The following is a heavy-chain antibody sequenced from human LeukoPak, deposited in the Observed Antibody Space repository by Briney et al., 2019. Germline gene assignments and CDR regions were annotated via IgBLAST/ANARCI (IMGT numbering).Heavy chain of an antibody. CDR2: ISSSGSNI. J-gene: IGHJ6*04. Sequence: GGSLRLSCAASVFTFSSYEMNWVRQAPGKGLEWVSYISSSGSNIYYADSEKGRFTISRDNAKNSLYLQMNSLRAEDTAVYYCASPRGVTTDYYYYYGMDVWGKGTTVTVSS. V-gene: IGHV3-48*03. CDR1: VFTFSSYE. CDR3: ASPRGVTTDYYYYYGMDV. D-gene: IGHD4-11*01.